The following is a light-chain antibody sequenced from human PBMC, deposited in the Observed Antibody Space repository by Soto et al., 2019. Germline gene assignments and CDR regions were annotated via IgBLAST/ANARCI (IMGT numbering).Light chain of an antibody. CDR2: DAS. CDR3: QQRNNWPIT. Sequence: EMVVTQSPSTLSFSPVWRSTLSSGASQSVIRYLAWYQQRPGQAPRLLIYDASYRATGIPARFSGSGSGTDFTLTISSLEPEDFALYYCQQRNNWPITFGQGTRLEIK. CDR1: QSVIRY. V-gene: IGKV3-11*01. J-gene: IGKJ5*01.